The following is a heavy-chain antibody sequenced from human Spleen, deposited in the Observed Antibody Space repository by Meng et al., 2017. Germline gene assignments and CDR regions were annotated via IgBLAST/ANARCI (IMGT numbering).Heavy chain of an antibody. CDR2: IYYSGST. Sequence: QVQLQESGPGLVKPSQTLSLTCSVSGGSISNSYYYWSWIRQPPGKGLEWIGYIYYSGSTYYDPSLKSRVIISVDRSKNQFSLKLSSVTAADTAVYYCARGGLRVVDTAMVFDYWGQGTLVTVSS. D-gene: IGHD5-18*01. CDR3: ARGGLRVVDTAMVFDY. CDR1: GGSISNSYYY. V-gene: IGHV4-30-4*01. J-gene: IGHJ4*02.